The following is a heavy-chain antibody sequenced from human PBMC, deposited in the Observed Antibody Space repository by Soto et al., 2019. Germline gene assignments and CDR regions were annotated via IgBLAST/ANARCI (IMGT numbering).Heavy chain of an antibody. CDR3: GRALAGVNDACDM. CDR2: IWYDGSKK. CDR1: GFSFGGFG. Sequence: QVQLVESGGGVVQPGKSQRLSCSASGFSFGGFGMHWVRQAPGKGLEWVALIWYDGSKKYYADSVKGRFTISRDNSRKTVYLEMTSLRGEDTAVYYCGRALAGVNDACDMWGQGTNVTVSP. V-gene: IGHV3-33*01. J-gene: IGHJ3*02. D-gene: IGHD6-13*01.